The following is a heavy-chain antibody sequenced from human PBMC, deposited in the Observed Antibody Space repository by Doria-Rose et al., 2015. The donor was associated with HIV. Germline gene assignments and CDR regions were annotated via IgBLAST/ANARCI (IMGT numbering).Heavy chain of an antibody. CDR1: GGSVASGTPY. J-gene: IGHJ5*02. Sequence: QVQLQESGPGLVKPSGTLSLTCTVSGGSVASGTPYWDWIRQTPGKGLEWIGTIYYSGTTYYNPSLRGRVTISLHTSKIQYSVKLISVTAADTGVYYCAKQSVNWFDPWGQGTLVTVSS. V-gene: IGHV4-39*01. CDR3: AKQSVNWFDP. CDR2: IYYSGTT.